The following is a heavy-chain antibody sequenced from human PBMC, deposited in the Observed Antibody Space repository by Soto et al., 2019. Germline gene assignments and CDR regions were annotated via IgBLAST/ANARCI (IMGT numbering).Heavy chain of an antibody. CDR3: AREPVGPDYAMDV. J-gene: IGHJ6*02. D-gene: IGHD1-26*01. V-gene: IGHV3-33*01. Sequence: QMQLVESGGGVVQPGTSLRLSCAASGFDFSSYGMHWVRQTPGKGLEWVAVLGFDGGGRYYADSVKGRFTISRDHSKKMLYLQMERLRAGDTALYYCAREPVGPDYAMDVWGQGTTVTVS. CDR1: GFDFSSYG. CDR2: LGFDGGGR.